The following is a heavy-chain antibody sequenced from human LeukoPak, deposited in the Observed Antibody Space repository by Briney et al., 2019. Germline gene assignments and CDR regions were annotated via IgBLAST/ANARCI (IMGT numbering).Heavy chain of an antibody. CDR1: GGSFSGYY. CDR2: INHSGST. J-gene: IGHJ4*02. Sequence: SETLSLTCAVYGGSFSGYYWSWIRQPPGKGLEWIGEINHSGSTNYNPSLKSRVTISVDTSKNQFSLKLGSVTAADTAVYYCARGVGSGWYGDYFDYWGQGTLVTVSS. CDR3: ARGVGSGWYGDYFDY. D-gene: IGHD6-19*01. V-gene: IGHV4-34*01.